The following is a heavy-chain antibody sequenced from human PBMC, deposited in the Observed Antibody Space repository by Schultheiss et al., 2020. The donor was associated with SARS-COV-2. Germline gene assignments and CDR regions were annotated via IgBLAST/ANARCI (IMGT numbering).Heavy chain of an antibody. J-gene: IGHJ5*01. D-gene: IGHD2-15*01. CDR2: IYPGDSET. CDR1: GYIFTKYW. Sequence: GESLKISCKGFGYIFTKYWIVWVRQMPGKGLELMGAIYPGDSETRYSPSFQGQVTISADKSISTAYLQWSSLKASDTAMYYCARGYCGGGSCYEGEWFDSWGQGTLVTVSS. CDR3: ARGYCGGGSCYEGEWFDS. V-gene: IGHV5-51*01.